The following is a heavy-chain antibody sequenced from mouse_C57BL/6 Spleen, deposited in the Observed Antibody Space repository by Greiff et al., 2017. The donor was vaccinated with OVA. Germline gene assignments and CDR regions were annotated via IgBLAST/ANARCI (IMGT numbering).Heavy chain of an antibody. V-gene: IGHV1-39*01. Sequence: EVQLVESGPELVKPGASVKISCKASGYSFTDYYMNWVKQSNGKSLEWIGVINPNYGTTSYNQKFKGKATLTVDQSSSTAYMQLNSLTSEDSAVYYCARRDYGSSHWYFDVWGTGTTVTVSS. CDR3: ARRDYGSSHWYFDV. CDR2: INPNYGTT. CDR1: GYSFTDYY. J-gene: IGHJ1*03. D-gene: IGHD1-1*01.